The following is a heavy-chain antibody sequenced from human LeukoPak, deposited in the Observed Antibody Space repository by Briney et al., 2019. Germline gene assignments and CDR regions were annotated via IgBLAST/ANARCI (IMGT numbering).Heavy chain of an antibody. CDR2: INPNNSAT. V-gene: IGHV1-2*02. J-gene: IGHJ3*02. CDR1: GYTFTRNY. CDR3: AREINVPGFDAFDI. Sequence: ASVKVSCKASGYTFTRNYMHWVREAPGQSLEWMGGINPNNSATNYAQRCQGRVTMARDTSISTAYMELSRLRSGDTAVYYCAREINVPGFDAFDIWGQGTMVTVSS. D-gene: IGHD2-2*01.